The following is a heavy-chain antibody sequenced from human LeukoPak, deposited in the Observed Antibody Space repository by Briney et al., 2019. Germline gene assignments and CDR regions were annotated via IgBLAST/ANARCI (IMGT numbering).Heavy chain of an antibody. CDR1: GFTFSSHA. V-gene: IGHV3-23*01. J-gene: IGHJ4*02. Sequence: GGSLRLSCAASGFTFSSHAMSWVRQAPGKGLEWVSTIGGSGRSTFYADSVKGRFTISRDNSKNTLYLQMNSLRAEDTAVYYCAKDQQYPTPRLFDYWGQGTLVTVSS. D-gene: IGHD2-2*01. CDR2: IGGSGRST. CDR3: AKDQQYPTPRLFDY.